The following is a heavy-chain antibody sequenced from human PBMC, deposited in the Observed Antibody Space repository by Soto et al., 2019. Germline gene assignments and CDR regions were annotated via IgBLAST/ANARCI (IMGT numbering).Heavy chain of an antibody. J-gene: IGHJ6*02. CDR1: GGTFSSYA. CDR3: XXXDPPTATSLYGMDV. CDR2: IIPIFGTA. D-gene: IGHD2-15*01. Sequence: QVQLVQSGAEVKKPGSSVKVSCKASGGTFSSYAISWVRQAPGQGLEWMGGIIPIFGTANYAQKFQGRVTITADESTSTAYMELSSLRSEDTAVYYXXXXDPPTATSLYGMDVWGQGTTVTVSS. V-gene: IGHV1-69*01.